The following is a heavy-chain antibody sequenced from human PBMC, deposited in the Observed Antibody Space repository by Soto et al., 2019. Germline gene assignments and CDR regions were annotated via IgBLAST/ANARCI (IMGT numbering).Heavy chain of an antibody. CDR1: GGSFSGYY. Sequence: SETLSLTCAVYGGSFSGYYWSWIRQPPGKGLEWIGEINHSGSTNYNPSLKSRVTISVDTSKNQFSLKLSSVTAADTAVYYCARFHFWSGYHSNYYYYMDVWGKGTTVTVSS. J-gene: IGHJ6*03. D-gene: IGHD3-3*02. V-gene: IGHV4-34*01. CDR2: INHSGST. CDR3: ARFHFWSGYHSNYYYYMDV.